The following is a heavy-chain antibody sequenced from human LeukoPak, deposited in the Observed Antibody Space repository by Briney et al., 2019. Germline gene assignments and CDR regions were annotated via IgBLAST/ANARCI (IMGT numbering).Heavy chain of an antibody. J-gene: IGHJ6*03. D-gene: IGHD3-22*01. CDR2: IYSGGST. Sequence: GGSLRLSCAASGFTVSSNYMSWVRQAPGKGLEWVSVIYSGGSTYYADSVKGRFTISRDNSKNTLYLQMNSLRAEDTAVYYCATEPPKNYYDSSGYYYYYYMDVWGKGTTVTISS. V-gene: IGHV3-53*01. CDR1: GFTVSSNY. CDR3: ATEPPKNYYDSSGYYYYYYMDV.